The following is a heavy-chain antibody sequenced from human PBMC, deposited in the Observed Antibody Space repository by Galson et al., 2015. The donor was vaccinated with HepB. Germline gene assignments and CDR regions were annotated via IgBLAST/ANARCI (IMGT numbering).Heavy chain of an antibody. J-gene: IGHJ3*02. V-gene: IGHV3-33*01. Sequence: SLRLSCAASGFTFSSYGMNRVRQAPGKGLEWVAVIWYDGSNKYYADSVKGRFTIYRDNSKNRLYLQMNSLRAEDTAEYYCARGILHDKAFDIWGQGTMVTVSS. CDR1: GFTFSSYG. CDR2: IWYDGSNK. CDR3: ARGILHDKAFDI. D-gene: IGHD3-22*01.